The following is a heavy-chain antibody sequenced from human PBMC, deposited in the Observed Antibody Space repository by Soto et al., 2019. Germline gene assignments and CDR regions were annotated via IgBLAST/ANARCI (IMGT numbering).Heavy chain of an antibody. D-gene: IGHD3-10*01. V-gene: IGHV3-33*01. CDR3: ASLYYGSGNWNYYYGMDV. Sequence: QVQLVESGGGVVQPGRSLRLSCAASGFTFSSYGMHWVRQAPGKGLEWVAVIWYDGSNKYYADSVKGRFTISRDNSKNTLYLQMNSLRAEDSAVYYCASLYYGSGNWNYYYGMDVWGQGTTVTVSS. CDR1: GFTFSSYG. CDR2: IWYDGSNK. J-gene: IGHJ6*02.